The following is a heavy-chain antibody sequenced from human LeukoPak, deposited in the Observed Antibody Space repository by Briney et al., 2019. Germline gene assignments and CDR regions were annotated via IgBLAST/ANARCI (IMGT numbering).Heavy chain of an antibody. D-gene: IGHD2-2*01. CDR1: GFSFSNYW. V-gene: IGHV3-23*01. CDR3: AKDRQLLVMWFDP. CDR2: ISGSGGST. J-gene: IGHJ5*02. Sequence: TGGSLRLSCEASGFSFSNYWMSWVRQAPGKGLEWVSAISGSGGSTYYADSVKGRFTISRDNSKNTLYLQMNSLRAEDTAVYYCAKDRQLLVMWFDPWGQGTLVTVSS.